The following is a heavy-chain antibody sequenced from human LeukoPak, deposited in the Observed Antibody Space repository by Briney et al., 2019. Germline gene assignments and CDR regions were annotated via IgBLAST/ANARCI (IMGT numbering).Heavy chain of an antibody. CDR1: GFTFGDYA. J-gene: IGHJ4*02. CDR2: ITGSGDGT. D-gene: IGHD3-10*01. Sequence: GGSLRLSCTASGFTFGDYALGWVRQAPGKRLEWVSSITGSGDGTYYADSVRGRFTISRDNSENTLYLQLNSLRAEDTAVYFCVKGFVHPTYYFDYWGQGTLVTVSS. CDR3: VKGFVHPTYYFDY. V-gene: IGHV3-23*01.